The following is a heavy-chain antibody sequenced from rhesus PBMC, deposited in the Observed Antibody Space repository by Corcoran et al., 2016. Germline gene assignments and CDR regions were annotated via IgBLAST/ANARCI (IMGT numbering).Heavy chain of an antibody. D-gene: IGHD6-31*01. CDR3: ARDSDSSGWYYFDY. V-gene: IGHV4-99*02. CDR1: GYSISSGYY. Sequence: QVQLQESGPGLVKPSETLYLTCDVSGYSISSGYYWGCIRQPPGKGLEYIVDISGSSGSTYYNPSLTSRVTISKDTSKNQFSLKLSSVTAADTAVYYCARDSDSSGWYYFDYWGQGVLVTVSS. J-gene: IGHJ4*01. CDR2: ISGSSGST.